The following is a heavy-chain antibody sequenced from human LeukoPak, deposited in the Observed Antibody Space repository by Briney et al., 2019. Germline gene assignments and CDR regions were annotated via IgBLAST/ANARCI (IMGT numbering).Heavy chain of an antibody. CDR2: INHSGST. V-gene: IGHV4-34*01. CDR1: GGSISSYY. Sequence: SETLSLTCTVSGGSISSYYWSWIRQPPGKGLEWIGEINHSGSTNYNPSLKSRVTISVDTSKNQFSLKLSSVTAADTAVYYCARRWYFMITPGGPYYGMDVWGQGTTVTVSS. J-gene: IGHJ6*02. CDR3: ARRWYFMITPGGPYYGMDV. D-gene: IGHD3-16*01.